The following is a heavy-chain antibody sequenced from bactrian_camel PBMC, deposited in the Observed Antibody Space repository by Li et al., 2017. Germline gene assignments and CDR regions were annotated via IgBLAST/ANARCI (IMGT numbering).Heavy chain of an antibody. J-gene: IGHJ6*01. CDR2: IDDDGAT. Sequence: HVQLVESGGGSVQAGGSLRLSCAASGYTDRRYCMGWFRRAPDMKREAVAAIDDDGATYVNPSLKDRFTVTRDNAENTLELRMNSLSPEDSAIYTCAAGRLPYKIRIVAGVRDFDFTSRGWGTQVTVS. D-gene: IGHD4*01. CDR1: GYTDRRYC. V-gene: IGHV3S55*01. CDR3: AAGRLPYKIRIVAGVRDFDFTS.